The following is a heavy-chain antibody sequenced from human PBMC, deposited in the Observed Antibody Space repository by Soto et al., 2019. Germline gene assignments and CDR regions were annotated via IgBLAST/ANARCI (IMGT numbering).Heavy chain of an antibody. V-gene: IGHV1-69*01. D-gene: IGHD3-10*01. CDR3: ARDKVYYGSGSPRYYGMDV. J-gene: IGHJ6*02. Sequence: QVQLVQSGAEVKKPGSSVKVSCKASGGTFSSYAISWVRQAPGQGLEWMGGIIPIFGTANYAQKFQGRVTITADESTSTAYMELSSLSSEDTAVYYCARDKVYYGSGSPRYYGMDVWGQGTTVTVSS. CDR1: GGTFSSYA. CDR2: IIPIFGTA.